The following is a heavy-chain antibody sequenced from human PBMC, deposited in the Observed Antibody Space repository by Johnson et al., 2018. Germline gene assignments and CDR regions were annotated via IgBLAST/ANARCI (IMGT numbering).Heavy chain of an antibody. CDR1: GFTFSDYY. J-gene: IGHJ1*01. CDR3: ARDENYCSSTSCYPLAQH. CDR2: ISGSGNTI. V-gene: IGHV3-11*04. Sequence: QVLLVESGGGLVKXGGSLRLXCAASGFTFSDYYMNWIRQAPGKGLDWVSYISGSGNTIYYADSVKGRFTISRDNGKNSLYLEMNSLRAEDTAGYYCARDENYCSSTSCYPLAQHWGQGTLVTVSS. D-gene: IGHD2-2*01.